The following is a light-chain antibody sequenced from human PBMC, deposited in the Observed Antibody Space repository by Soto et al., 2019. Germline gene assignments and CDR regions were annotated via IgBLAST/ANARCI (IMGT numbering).Light chain of an antibody. CDR1: SSDVGAYDF. CDR3: SSYTTSSTRV. Sequence: QSVLTQPAPVSGSPGQSITISCTGTSSDVGAYDFVSWYQQHPDKAPKLMIYEVSNRPSGVSHRFSGSKSVNTATLTISGLQAEDEADYYCSSYTTSSTRVFGTGNKVTVL. V-gene: IGLV2-14*03. CDR2: EVS. J-gene: IGLJ1*01.